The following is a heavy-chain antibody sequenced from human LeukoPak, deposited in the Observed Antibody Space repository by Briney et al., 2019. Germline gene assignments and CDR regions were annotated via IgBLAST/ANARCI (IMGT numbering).Heavy chain of an antibody. CDR1: GFTFSDYY. V-gene: IGHV3-11*05. J-gene: IGHJ2*01. Sequence: GGSLRLSCAASGFTFSDYYMTWIRQAPGKGLEWLSYINTDSTYTNYANSVKGRFTISRDNAKNSLYLQLNSLRAEDTAVYYCTREDNWYFDLWGRGTLVTVSS. CDR2: INTDSTYT. CDR3: TREDNWYFDL.